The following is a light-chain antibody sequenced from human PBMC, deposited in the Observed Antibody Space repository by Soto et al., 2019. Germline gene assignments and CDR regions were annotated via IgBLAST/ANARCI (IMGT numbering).Light chain of an antibody. J-gene: IGLJ2*01. V-gene: IGLV1-40*01. CDR3: QSYDTSLRGV. CDR1: SSNIGAGFD. CDR2: GNS. Sequence: QSVLTQPPSMSGAPGQRVTISCTGSSSNIGAGFDVHWYQQLPGTAPKLLIYGNSKRPSGVPDRFSGSKSGTSASLAITGLQADDEADYYCQSYDTSLRGVFGGGTKVTVL.